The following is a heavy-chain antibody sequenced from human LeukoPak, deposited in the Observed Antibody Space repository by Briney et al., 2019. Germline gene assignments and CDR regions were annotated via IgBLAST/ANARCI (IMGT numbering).Heavy chain of an antibody. CDR1: GYSISSGHY. V-gene: IGHV4-38-2*01. D-gene: IGHD3-3*01. Sequence: SETLSLTCAVSGYSISSGHYWGWIRQPPGKGLEWIGSIYHSGSTYYNPSLKSRVTISVDTSKNQFSLKLSSVTAADTAVYYCARSNYDFWSGYCDYWGQGTLVTVSS. CDR2: IYHSGST. J-gene: IGHJ4*02. CDR3: ARSNYDFWSGYCDY.